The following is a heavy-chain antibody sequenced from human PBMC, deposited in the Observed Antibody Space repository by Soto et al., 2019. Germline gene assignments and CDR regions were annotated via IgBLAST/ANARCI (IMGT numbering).Heavy chain of an antibody. D-gene: IGHD4-17*01. Sequence: NPSETLSLTCTVSGGSISSSSYYWGWIRQPPGKGLEWIGRIYYSGSTYYNPSLKSRVTISVDTSKNQFSLKLSSVTAADTAVYYCASFVYGDYVFGYFDDWGQGTLVTVSS. CDR2: IYYSGST. CDR1: GGSISSSSYY. V-gene: IGHV4-39*01. J-gene: IGHJ4*02. CDR3: ASFVYGDYVFGYFDD.